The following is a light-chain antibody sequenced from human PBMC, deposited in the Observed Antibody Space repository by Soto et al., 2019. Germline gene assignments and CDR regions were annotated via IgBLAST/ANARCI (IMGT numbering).Light chain of an antibody. CDR2: EVS. CDR1: SSDVGGYNY. CDR3: SSYAGSNKSV. V-gene: IGLV2-8*01. J-gene: IGLJ1*01. Sequence: QSALTPPPSASGSPGQSVTISCTGTSSDVGGYNYVSWYQQHPGKAPKLMIYEVSKRPSGVPDRFSGSKSGNTASLTVSGLQPEDEADYYCSSYAGSNKSVFGTGTKVTVL.